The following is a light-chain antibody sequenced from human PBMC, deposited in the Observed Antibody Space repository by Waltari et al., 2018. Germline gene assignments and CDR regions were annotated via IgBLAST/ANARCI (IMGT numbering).Light chain of an antibody. Sequence: DIQMTQSPSTLSASVGDRVTITCRASQSISSWLAWYQQKPGKAPKQLIYKASSLESGVPSRFSGSGSGTEFSLTISSLQPDDFATYYCQQYKSYSRTFGQGTKVDIK. V-gene: IGKV1-5*03. CDR2: KAS. CDR1: QSISSW. J-gene: IGKJ1*01. CDR3: QQYKSYSRT.